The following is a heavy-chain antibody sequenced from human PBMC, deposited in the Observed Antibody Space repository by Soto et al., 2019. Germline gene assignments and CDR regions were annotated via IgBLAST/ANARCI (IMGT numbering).Heavy chain of an antibody. J-gene: IGHJ5*01. CDR3: ARDRYFYDSAGYYTTLDS. CDR2: IFHSGIT. CDR1: GGSFNNDY. D-gene: IGHD3-22*01. V-gene: IGHV4-59*01. Sequence: SETLSLTCTISGGSFNNDYWTWIRQSPGKGLEWIGYIFHSGITDYNPSVKSRVTISIDKSKNLFSLKLTSVTAVDTAVYYCARDRYFYDSAGYYTTLDSWGQGILVTVSS.